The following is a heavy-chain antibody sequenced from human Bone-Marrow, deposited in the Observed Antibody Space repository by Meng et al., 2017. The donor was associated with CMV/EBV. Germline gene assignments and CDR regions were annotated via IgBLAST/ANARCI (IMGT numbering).Heavy chain of an antibody. V-gene: IGHV3-74*01. CDR2: INSDGSST. CDR3: ARDQRFLSSSVGMDL. D-gene: IGHD3-3*01. J-gene: IGHJ6*02. Sequence: GESLKISCAASGFSFSSYSMHWVRQAPGKGLVWVSRINSDGSSTSYADSVKGRFTISRDNAKLTLDMQMKSLRAEDTAVYYWARDQRFLSSSVGMDLWGQGTTVTVSS. CDR1: GFSFSSYS.